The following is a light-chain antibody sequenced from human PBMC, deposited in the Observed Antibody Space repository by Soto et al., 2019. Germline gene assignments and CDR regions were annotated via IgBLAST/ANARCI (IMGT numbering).Light chain of an antibody. Sequence: QSVLTQPPSVSAAPGQTVTISCSGGSSNIGNNFVSWYQQLPGTAPKLLIYDNNKRPSGIPDRFSASRSATSATLAITGLQTGDGAVYYCGTWDTSLSGGLCGGGTKVTVL. V-gene: IGLV1-51*01. CDR2: DNN. J-gene: IGLJ2*01. CDR3: GTWDTSLSGGL. CDR1: SSNIGNNF.